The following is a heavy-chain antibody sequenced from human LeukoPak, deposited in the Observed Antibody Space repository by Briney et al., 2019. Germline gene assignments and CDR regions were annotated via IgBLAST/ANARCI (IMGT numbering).Heavy chain of an antibody. Sequence: PGGSLRLSCAASGFTFDDYAMHWVRHAPGKGLEWVSLISGDGGSTYYADSVKGRFTTSRDNSKNSLYLQMNSLRTEDTALYYCAKGGTTVTTGDYWGQGTLVTVSS. J-gene: IGHJ4*02. CDR1: GFTFDDYA. V-gene: IGHV3-43*02. D-gene: IGHD4-17*01. CDR2: ISGDGGST. CDR3: AKGGTTVTTGDY.